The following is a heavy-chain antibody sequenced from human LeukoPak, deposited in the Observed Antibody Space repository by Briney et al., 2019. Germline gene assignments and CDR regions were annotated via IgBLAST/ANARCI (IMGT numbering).Heavy chain of an antibody. D-gene: IGHD6-19*01. CDR1: GGSISSSSYF. J-gene: IGHJ6*02. CDR3: ARWGAPPHNSGWYYYYGMDV. Sequence: PSETLSLTCTVSGGSISSSSYFWGWIRQPPGKGLEWIGSINYSGSTSYHPSLKCRVTISVAPSKNQFSLRLSSVTAADTAVYYCARWGAPPHNSGWYYYYGMDVWGQGTTVTVSS. CDR2: INYSGST. V-gene: IGHV4-39*07.